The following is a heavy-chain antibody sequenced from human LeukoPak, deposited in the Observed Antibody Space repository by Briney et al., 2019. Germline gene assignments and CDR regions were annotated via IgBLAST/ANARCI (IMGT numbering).Heavy chain of an antibody. Sequence: ASVKVSCKASGYTFTSYAMHWVRQAPGQRLEWMGWINAGNGNTKYSQEFQGRVTITRDTSASTAYMELSSLRSEDMAVYYCARGDYYDSSGYYYEIEGRDYWGQGTLVTVSS. V-gene: IGHV1-3*03. D-gene: IGHD3-22*01. CDR2: INAGNGNT. CDR3: ARGDYYDSSGYYYEIEGRDY. J-gene: IGHJ4*02. CDR1: GYTFTSYA.